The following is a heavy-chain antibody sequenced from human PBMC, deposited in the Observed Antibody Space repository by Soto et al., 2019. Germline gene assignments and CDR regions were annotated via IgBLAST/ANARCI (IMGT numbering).Heavy chain of an antibody. CDR3: AREDRGAFDL. D-gene: IGHD1-26*01. J-gene: IGHJ3*01. CDR1: GFTFSYYW. CDR2: IHSDGSST. Sequence: EVQLLESGGGLVQPGESLRLSCAASGFTFSYYWMHWVRQAPGMGLVWVSRIHSDGSSTTYADSVKGRFTISRDNARNTLYLQMNSLRAEDTAVYYCAREDRGAFDLWGQGTVVTVYS. V-gene: IGHV3-74*01.